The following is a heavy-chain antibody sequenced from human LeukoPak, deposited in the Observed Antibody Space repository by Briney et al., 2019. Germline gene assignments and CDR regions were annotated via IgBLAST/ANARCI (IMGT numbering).Heavy chain of an antibody. CDR1: GFTFSDYY. D-gene: IGHD3-22*01. Sequence: GGSLRLSWAAAGFTFSDYYMSWIRQAPGKGLEWVSYISSSGSTIYYADSVKGRFTISRDNAKNSLYLQMNSLRAEDTAVYYCARDEILANYYDSSGYQGPHDAFDIWGQGTMVTVSS. CDR2: ISSSGSTI. CDR3: ARDEILANYYDSSGYQGPHDAFDI. J-gene: IGHJ3*02. V-gene: IGHV3-11*04.